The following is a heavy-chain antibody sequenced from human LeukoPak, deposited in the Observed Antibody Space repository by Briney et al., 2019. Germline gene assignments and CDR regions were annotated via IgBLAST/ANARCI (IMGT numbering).Heavy chain of an antibody. CDR3: ARQTGSGLFILP. CDR2: IYYSGNT. D-gene: IGHD3/OR15-3a*01. V-gene: IGHV4-39*01. Sequence: SETLSLTCTVSGVSISSSNSYWGWIRQPPGKGLEWIGSIYYSGNTYYNASLKSQVPISVDTSKNQFSLRLTSVTAADTAVYYCARQTGSGLFILPGGQGTLVTVSS. CDR1: GVSISSSNSY. J-gene: IGHJ4*02.